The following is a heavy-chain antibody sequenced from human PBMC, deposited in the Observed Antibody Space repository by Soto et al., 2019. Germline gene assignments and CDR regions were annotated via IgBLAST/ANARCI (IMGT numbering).Heavy chain of an antibody. Sequence: QVQLRASGSGRVKPSQTLSLTCSVSGAPVPRAGNCWTWIRQPPGKGLEFVASIYHGGSTFYNPSLRIRVTRSLDRSKNQFSMKLPSVTDADTALYSCAIAVDGYSKFDDWGQVTLVTVSS. D-gene: IGHD4-4*01. J-gene: IGHJ4*02. V-gene: IGHV4-30-2*01. CDR3: AIAVDGYSKFDD. CDR2: IYHGGST. CDR1: GAPVPRAGNC.